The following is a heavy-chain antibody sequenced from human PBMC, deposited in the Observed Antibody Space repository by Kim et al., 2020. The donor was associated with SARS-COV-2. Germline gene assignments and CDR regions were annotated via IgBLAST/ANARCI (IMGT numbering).Heavy chain of an antibody. CDR3: AKDMSSIAAPVGWFDP. CDR1: GFTFGDYA. D-gene: IGHD6-6*01. CDR2: ISWNSGSI. J-gene: IGHJ5*02. Sequence: GGSLRLSCAASGFTFGDYAMHWVRQAPRKGLEWVSGISWNSGSIGYADSVKGRFTISRDNAKNSLYLQMNSLRAEDTALYYCAKDMSSIAAPVGWFDPWGQGTLVTVSS. V-gene: IGHV3-9*01.